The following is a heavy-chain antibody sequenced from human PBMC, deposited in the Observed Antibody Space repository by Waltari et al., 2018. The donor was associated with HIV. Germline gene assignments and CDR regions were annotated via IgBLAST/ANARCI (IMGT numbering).Heavy chain of an antibody. CDR3: ARGESVSVSNIPPGYRFDF. D-gene: IGHD2-15*01. CDR2: INPISGST. V-gene: IGHV1-2*06. CDR1: GYSLTAYY. Sequence: HVQLVQYAPALKTPGASVEFSCSASGYSLTAYYIPWVRQAPGQGLQGMGRINPISGSTNIPLTFQGRITMTRDTSSGAVFTELRGLKFNDTALYYCARGESVSVSNIPPGYRFDFWGQGTLITVSS. J-gene: IGHJ4*02.